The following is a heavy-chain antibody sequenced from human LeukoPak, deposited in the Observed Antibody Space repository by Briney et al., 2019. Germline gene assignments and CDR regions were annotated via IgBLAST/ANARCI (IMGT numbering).Heavy chain of an antibody. CDR1: GGSISSGSYY. CDR3: AREAPNRSTNYYYYYYMDV. Sequence: SETLSLTCTVSGGSISSGSYYWNWIRQPAGKGLEWIGRIYTSGSTYYNPSLKSRVTISVDTSKNQFSLKLSSVTAADTAVYYCAREAPNRSTNYYYYYYMDVWGKGTTVTVSS. V-gene: IGHV4-61*02. J-gene: IGHJ6*03. D-gene: IGHD1-14*01. CDR2: IYTSGST.